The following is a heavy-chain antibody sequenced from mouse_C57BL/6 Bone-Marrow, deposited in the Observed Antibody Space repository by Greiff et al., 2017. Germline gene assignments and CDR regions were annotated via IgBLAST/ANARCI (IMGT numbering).Heavy chain of an antibody. J-gene: IGHJ3*01. D-gene: IGHD1-1*01. CDR1: GYTFTSYW. CDR2: INPSNGGT. Sequence: QVQLQQSGTELVKPGASVKLSCKASGYTFTSYWMHWVKQRPGQGLEWIGNINPSNGGTNYNEKFKSKATLTVDKSSSTAYMQLSSLTSEDSAVYYCARSRPLLLRFAYWGQGTLVTVSA. CDR3: ARSRPLLLRFAY. V-gene: IGHV1-53*01.